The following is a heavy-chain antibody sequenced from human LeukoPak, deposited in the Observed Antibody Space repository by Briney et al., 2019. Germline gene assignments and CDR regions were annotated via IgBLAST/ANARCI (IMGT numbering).Heavy chain of an antibody. CDR2: VNHRGVN. Sequence: SETLSLTCAVYGGSFSDYYWSWIRQPPGKGLEWIGEVNHRGVNNFNPSLKSRVTVSVDTSKNQFSLKMSSVIAADTAVYYCASGNYDYVWGSSRQFDYWAQGTLVTVSS. J-gene: IGHJ4*02. V-gene: IGHV4-34*01. D-gene: IGHD3-16*01. CDR3: ASGNYDYVWGSSRQFDY. CDR1: GGSFSDYY.